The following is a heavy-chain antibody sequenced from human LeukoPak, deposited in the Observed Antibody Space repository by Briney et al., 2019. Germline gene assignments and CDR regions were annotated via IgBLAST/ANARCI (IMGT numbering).Heavy chain of an antibody. CDR3: ATGEADTMVRGGYYYYGMDV. V-gene: IGHV1-24*01. D-gene: IGHD3-10*01. CDR1: GYTLTELS. CDR2: FDPEDGET. J-gene: IGHJ6*02. Sequence: ASVMVSCKVSGYTLTELSMHWVRQAPGKGLEWMGGFDPEDGETIYAQKFRGRVTMTEDTSTDTAYMELSSLRSEDTAVYYCATGEADTMVRGGYYYYGMDVWGQGTTVTVSS.